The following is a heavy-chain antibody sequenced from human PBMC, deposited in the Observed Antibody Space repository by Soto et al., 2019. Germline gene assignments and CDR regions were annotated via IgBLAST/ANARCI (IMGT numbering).Heavy chain of an antibody. Sequence: SETLSLTCAVSGGSISSSNWWSWVRQPPVKGLEWIGEIYHSGSTNYNPSLKSRVTISVDTSKNQFSLKLSSVTAADTAVYYCARVRTMVRGVIGIIDYWGQGTLVTVSS. J-gene: IGHJ4*02. D-gene: IGHD3-10*01. V-gene: IGHV4-4*02. CDR3: ARVRTMVRGVIGIIDY. CDR2: IYHSGST. CDR1: GGSISSSNW.